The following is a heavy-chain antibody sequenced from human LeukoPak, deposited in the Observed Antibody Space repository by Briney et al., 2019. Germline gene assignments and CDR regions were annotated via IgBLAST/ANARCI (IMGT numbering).Heavy chain of an antibody. CDR2: IKSDGSAT. D-gene: IGHD4-17*01. Sequence: GGSLRLSCAASGFTFSDHYMDWVRQAPGKGLEWVSRIKSDGSATSYADPVKGRFTISRDNAKNTLYLQMNSLRAEDTGLYYCARAYGPDYWGQGTLVTVSS. CDR1: GFTFSDHY. CDR3: ARAYGPDY. V-gene: IGHV3-74*01. J-gene: IGHJ4*02.